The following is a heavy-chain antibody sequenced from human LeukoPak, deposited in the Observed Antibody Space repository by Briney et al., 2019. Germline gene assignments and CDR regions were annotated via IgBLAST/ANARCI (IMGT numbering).Heavy chain of an antibody. D-gene: IGHD6-19*01. CDR2: IWFDGSEK. CDR3: VRERFSASAWEYNWFDP. V-gene: IGHV3-33*01. Sequence: GGSLRLSCAASGFTFSSYAMHWVRQAPGKGLEWVAVIWFDGSEKYYGDSVKGRFTISRDNAKNTVFLQMNRLRAEDTALYYCVRERFSASAWEYNWFDPWGQGTLVTVSS. J-gene: IGHJ5*02. CDR1: GFTFSSYA.